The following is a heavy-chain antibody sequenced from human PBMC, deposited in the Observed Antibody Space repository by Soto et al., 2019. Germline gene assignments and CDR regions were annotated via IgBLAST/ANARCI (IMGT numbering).Heavy chain of an antibody. CDR2: ISSSSSYI. CDR1: GFTFSSYS. V-gene: IGHV3-21*01. CDR3: ARDWILKEYYFDY. D-gene: IGHD2-2*03. J-gene: IGHJ4*02. Sequence: GGSLRLSGSASGFTFSSYSMNWVRQAPGKGLEWVSSISSSSSYIYYADSVKGRFTISRDNAKNSLYLQMNSLRAEDTAVYYCARDWILKEYYFDYWGQGTLVTVSS.